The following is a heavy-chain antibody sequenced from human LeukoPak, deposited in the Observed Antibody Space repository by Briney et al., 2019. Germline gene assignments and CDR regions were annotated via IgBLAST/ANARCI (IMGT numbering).Heavy chain of an antibody. V-gene: IGHV3-7*01. CDR2: IKEDGSEE. CDR3: AKDSSSSGLDI. Sequence: GGSLRLSCAASGFIFNDYWMSWVRQALGKGLEWVANIKEDGSEEYYVDSLKGRFTISRDNAKTSLYLQMNSPTAEDTAVYYCAKDSSSSGLDIWGQGTMVTVSS. J-gene: IGHJ3*02. D-gene: IGHD6-13*01. CDR1: GFIFNDYW.